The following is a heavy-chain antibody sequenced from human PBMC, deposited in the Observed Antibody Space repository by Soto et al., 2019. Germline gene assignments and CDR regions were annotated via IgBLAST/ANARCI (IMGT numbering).Heavy chain of an antibody. CDR1: GFVFRNAW. Sequence: EVQLVDSGGGLVKPGGSLRLSCADSGFVFRNAWINWVRQAPGKGLEWVGRIKSGGATDFAALARGRFAITRDDSRNMAYMQMNNLDTEDTSVYYCTTDSYSTIIDVRFDFWGQGALVTVSS. CDR3: TTDSYSTIIDVRFDF. CDR2: IKSGGAT. J-gene: IGHJ4*02. D-gene: IGHD3-22*01. V-gene: IGHV3-15*07.